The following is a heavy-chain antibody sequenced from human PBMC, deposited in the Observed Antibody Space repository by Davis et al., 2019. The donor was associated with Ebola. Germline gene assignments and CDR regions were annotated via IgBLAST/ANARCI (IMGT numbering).Heavy chain of an antibody. CDR3: ARTKLYSSSWEDDYYFDY. Sequence: PSETLSLTCTVSGGSISSYYWSWIRQPPGKGLEWIGSIFYSGSTNYNPSLKSRVTISVDTSKNQFSLKLSSVTAADTAVYYCARTKLYSSSWEDDYYFDYWGQGTLVTVSS. D-gene: IGHD6-13*01. CDR1: GGSISSYY. V-gene: IGHV4-59*08. J-gene: IGHJ4*02. CDR2: IFYSGST.